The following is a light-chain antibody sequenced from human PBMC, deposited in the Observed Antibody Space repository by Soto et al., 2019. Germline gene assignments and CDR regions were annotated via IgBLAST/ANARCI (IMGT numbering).Light chain of an antibody. V-gene: IGKV1-39*01. CDR1: LDIGTF. CDR2: SAF. J-gene: IGKJ4*01. Sequence: DIQMTQSPSSLSASVGDRVTMSCRASLDIGTFLSWYQKKPGKAPRLLIFSAFSLQSGVSSRFSGSGSATHLTLTIRNLQPEDFATDYGQHTFSPPLVFGGGPNVYI. CDR3: QHTFSPPLV.